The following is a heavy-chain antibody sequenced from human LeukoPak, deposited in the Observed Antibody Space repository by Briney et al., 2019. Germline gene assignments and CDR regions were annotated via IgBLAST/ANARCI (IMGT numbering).Heavy chain of an antibody. CDR3: VREKLRWTRFDY. CDR1: GFIFNRYW. D-gene: IGHD4-23*01. Sequence: HSGGSLRLSCAASGFIFNRYWMSWVRQAPGKGLEWVANTKEDGSEKYYVDSVKGRFTISRDNAKNSLYLVMNDLRADDTAVYYCVREKLRWTRFDYWGQGTLVTVSS. CDR2: TKEDGSEK. V-gene: IGHV3-7*01. J-gene: IGHJ4*02.